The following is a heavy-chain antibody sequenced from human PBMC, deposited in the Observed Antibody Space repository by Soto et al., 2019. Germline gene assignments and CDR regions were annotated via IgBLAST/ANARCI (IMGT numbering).Heavy chain of an antibody. D-gene: IGHD3-16*02. Sequence: GGSLRLSCAASGFTFSTYSMNWVRQAPGKGLEWVSSISSSSSYIFYADSVKGRFTISRDNAKNSLYLQMNSLRAEDTAVYYCATSVGGSYRLSPDYCGQGTAVTVSS. CDR2: ISSSSSYI. CDR3: ATSVGGSYRLSPDY. CDR1: GFTFSTYS. J-gene: IGHJ4*02. V-gene: IGHV3-21*01.